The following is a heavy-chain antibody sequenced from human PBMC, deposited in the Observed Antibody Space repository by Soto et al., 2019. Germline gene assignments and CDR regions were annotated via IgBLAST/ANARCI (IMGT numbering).Heavy chain of an antibody. CDR2: ISSNGGST. CDR1: GFTFSRYA. D-gene: IGHD5-18*01. Sequence: EVQLVESGGGLVQPGGSLRLSCAASGFTFSRYAMHWVRQAPGKGLEYVSAISSNGGSTYYGNSVKGRFTISRDNSKTTLYLQMGSLRAEDMAVYYCARALGYAFDYWGQGTLVTVSS. V-gene: IGHV3-64*01. J-gene: IGHJ4*02. CDR3: ARALGYAFDY.